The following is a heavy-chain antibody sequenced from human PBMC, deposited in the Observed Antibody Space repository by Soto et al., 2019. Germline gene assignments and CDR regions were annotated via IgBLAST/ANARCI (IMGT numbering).Heavy chain of an antibody. D-gene: IGHD6-13*01. CDR2: VSSTGST. J-gene: IGHJ4*02. CDR3: ARGVGSPYHNHDFDF. V-gene: IGHV4-59*01. CDR1: GASITQYY. Sequence: HVQLQESGPGLVKPSETLSLTCTVSGASITQYYWNWIRQSPGKGLEWIVSVSSTGSTVYNPSLPSRVTVSSDTSKTQLSLPLNSLTAADTAAYLSARGVGSPYHNHDFDFWGQGTLVTVSS.